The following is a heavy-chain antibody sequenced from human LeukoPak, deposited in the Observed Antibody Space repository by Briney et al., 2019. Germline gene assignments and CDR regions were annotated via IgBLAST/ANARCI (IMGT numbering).Heavy chain of an antibody. Sequence: GGSLRLSCAASGFTFSSYAMSWVRQAPGRGLEWLSSVSGSGGSSYFADSVKGRFTFSRDNSKNTLYLQINSLRADDTAVYYCAKSESSVTTFFDYWGQGTLVTVSS. CDR2: VSGSGGSS. D-gene: IGHD4-17*01. CDR1: GFTFSSYA. CDR3: AKSESSVTTFFDY. J-gene: IGHJ4*02. V-gene: IGHV3-23*01.